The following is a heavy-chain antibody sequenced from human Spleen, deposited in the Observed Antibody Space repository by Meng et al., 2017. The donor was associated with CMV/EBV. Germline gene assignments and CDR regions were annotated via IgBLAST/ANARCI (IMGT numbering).Heavy chain of an antibody. V-gene: IGHV1-18*01. D-gene: IGHD1-26*01. J-gene: IGHJ5*02. CDR2: ISADNGET. CDR3: ARDRKVGAISIRIQNWFDP. CDR1: GYTFTRYG. Sequence: ASVKVSCKASGYTFTRYGISWVRQAPGQGPEWMGWISADNGETNYAQKFQGRVTMTTDTSTNTAYMELWSLRSDDTAVYYCARDRKVGAISIRIQNWFDPWGQGTLVTVSS.